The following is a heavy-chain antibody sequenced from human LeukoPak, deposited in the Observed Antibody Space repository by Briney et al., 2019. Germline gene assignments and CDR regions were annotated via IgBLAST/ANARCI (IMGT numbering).Heavy chain of an antibody. V-gene: IGHV1-18*01. Sequence: ASVKVSCKASGYTFTSCGISWVRQAPGQGLEWMGWISAYNGNTNYAQKLQGRVTMTTDTSTSTAYMELRSLRSDDTAVYYCARDIVVVPAAHASYYYYGMDVWGQGTTVTVSS. J-gene: IGHJ6*02. CDR3: ARDIVVVPAAHASYYYYGMDV. CDR1: GYTFTSCG. D-gene: IGHD2-2*01. CDR2: ISAYNGNT.